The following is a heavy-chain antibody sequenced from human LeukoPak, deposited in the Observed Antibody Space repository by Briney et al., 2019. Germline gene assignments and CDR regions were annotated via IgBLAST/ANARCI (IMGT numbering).Heavy chain of an antibody. J-gene: IGHJ4*02. CDR3: TRGTYSSSWVFYYFDY. V-gene: IGHV4-39*07. Sequence: SETLSLTCTVSGGSISSSSYYWGWIRQPPGKGLEWIGSIYYSGSTYYNPSLKSRVTISVDTSKNQFSLKLSSVTAADTAVYYCTRGTYSSSWVFYYFDYWGQGTLVTVSS. D-gene: IGHD6-13*01. CDR2: IYYSGST. CDR1: GGSISSSSYY.